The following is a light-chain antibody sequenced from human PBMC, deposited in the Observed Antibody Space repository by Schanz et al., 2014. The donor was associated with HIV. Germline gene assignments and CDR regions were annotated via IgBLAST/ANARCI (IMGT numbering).Light chain of an antibody. V-gene: IGKV1-9*01. J-gene: IGKJ4*01. Sequence: DIQVTQSPSFLSASVGDRVTITCRASQAINDYLAWYQQKPGRPPNLLIYGASTLQSGVPSRFSGSGSGTYFTLTISSLQPEDFATYYCQQPASYPLTFGGGTKVEIK. CDR3: QQPASYPLT. CDR1: QAINDY. CDR2: GAS.